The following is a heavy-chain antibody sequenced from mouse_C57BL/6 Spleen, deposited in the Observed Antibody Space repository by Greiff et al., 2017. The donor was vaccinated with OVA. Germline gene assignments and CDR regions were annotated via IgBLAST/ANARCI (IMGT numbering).Heavy chain of an antibody. CDR3: AKQLRLPWFAY. V-gene: IGHV3-6*01. Sequence: EVKLQESGPGLVKPSQSLSLTCSVTGYSITSGYYWNWIRQFPGNKLEWMGYISYDGSNNYNPSLKNRISITRDTSKNQFFLKLNSVTTEDTATYYCAKQLRLPWFAYWGQGTLVTVSA. CDR1: GYSITSGYY. D-gene: IGHD3-2*02. J-gene: IGHJ3*01. CDR2: ISYDGSN.